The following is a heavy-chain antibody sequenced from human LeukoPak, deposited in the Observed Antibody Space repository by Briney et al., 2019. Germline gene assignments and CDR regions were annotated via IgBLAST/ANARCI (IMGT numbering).Heavy chain of an antibody. V-gene: IGHV3-74*01. Sequence: GGSLRLSCAASGFAFSSYWMHWVRQAPGKGLVWVSRINSDGSSTSYADSVKGRFTISRDNAKNTLYLQMNSLRAEDTAVYYCARDGFLVPLDYWGQGTLVTVSS. J-gene: IGHJ4*02. CDR3: ARDGFLVPLDY. CDR1: GFAFSSYW. CDR2: INSDGSST. D-gene: IGHD6-13*01.